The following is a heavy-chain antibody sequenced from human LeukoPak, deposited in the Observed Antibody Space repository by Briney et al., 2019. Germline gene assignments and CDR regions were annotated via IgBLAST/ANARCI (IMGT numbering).Heavy chain of an antibody. Sequence: GASVKVSCKASGYTFTSYYMHWVRQAPGQGLEWMGIINPSGGSTSYAQKFQGRVTMTRNTSISTAYMELSSLRSEDTAVYYCAREGVDITMIVKGSYDYWGQGTLVTVSS. J-gene: IGHJ4*02. CDR3: AREGVDITMIVKGSYDY. CDR1: GYTFTSYY. V-gene: IGHV1-46*01. D-gene: IGHD3-22*01. CDR2: INPSGGST.